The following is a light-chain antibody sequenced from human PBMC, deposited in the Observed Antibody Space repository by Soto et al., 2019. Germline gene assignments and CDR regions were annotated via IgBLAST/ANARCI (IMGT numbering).Light chain of an antibody. Sequence: EIVLTQSPATLSLSPGERATLSCRASQSVNIYLAWYQQKPGQAPRLLIYDASNRATGIPARFSGSGSGTDFTLIISGLEPEDFAVYYCQQRNTWPLTFGGGTKVEIK. V-gene: IGKV3-11*01. CDR1: QSVNIY. CDR3: QQRNTWPLT. J-gene: IGKJ4*01. CDR2: DAS.